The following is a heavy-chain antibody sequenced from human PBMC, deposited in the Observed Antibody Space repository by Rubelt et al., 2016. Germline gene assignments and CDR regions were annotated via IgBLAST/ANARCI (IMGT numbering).Heavy chain of an antibody. V-gene: IGHV3-21*01. J-gene: IGHJ4*02. D-gene: IGHD7-27*01. CDR2: IGSSGSYI. Sequence: EVQLVESGGGLVKPGGSLRLSCAASGFTFISYSMNWVRQAPGKGLEWVSSIGSSGSYIYYADSVRGRFTISSANAKNSLFLQMNSLRAEDTAVYYCARDFQLGWEGYHFDYWGQGTLVTVSS. CDR3: ARDFQLGWEGYHFDY. CDR1: GFTFISYS.